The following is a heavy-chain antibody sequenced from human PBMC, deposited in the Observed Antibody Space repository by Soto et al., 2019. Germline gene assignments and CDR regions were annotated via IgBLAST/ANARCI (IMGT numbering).Heavy chain of an antibody. V-gene: IGHV1-18*01. CDR3: ARAYDFWSRYRKPFDY. Sequence: ASVKVSCKASGYTFTSYGISWVRQAPGQGLEWMGWISAYNGNKNYAQKLQGRVTMTTDTSTSTAYMELRSLRSDDTAVYYCARAYDFWSRYRKPFDYWGQGTLVTVCS. CDR2: ISAYNGNK. J-gene: IGHJ4*02. CDR1: GYTFTSYG. D-gene: IGHD3-3*01.